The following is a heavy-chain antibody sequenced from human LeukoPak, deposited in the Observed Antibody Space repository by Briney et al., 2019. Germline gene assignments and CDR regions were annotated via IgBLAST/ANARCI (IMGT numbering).Heavy chain of an antibody. CDR3: ARDKNHDSSGYGFDY. CDR1: GYTFTGYY. CDR2: INPNSGGT. D-gene: IGHD3-22*01. Sequence: ASVKVSCKASGYTFTGYYMHWVRQAPGQGLEWMGWINPNSGGTNYAQKFQGRVTMTRDTSISTAYMELSRLRSDDTAVYYCARDKNHDSSGYGFDYWDQGTLVTVSS. J-gene: IGHJ4*02. V-gene: IGHV1-2*02.